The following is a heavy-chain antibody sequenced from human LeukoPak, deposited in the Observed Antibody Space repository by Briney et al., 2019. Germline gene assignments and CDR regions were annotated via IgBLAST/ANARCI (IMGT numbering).Heavy chain of an antibody. J-gene: IGHJ6*02. Sequence: ASVKVSCKASGYTFTSYDINWVRQATGQGLEWMGWMNPNSGNTGYAQKFQGGVTMTRNTSISTAYMELSSLRSEDTAVYYCARGSQSRTYYYYYGMDVWGQGTTVTVSS. CDR1: GYTFTSYD. D-gene: IGHD2-2*01. CDR3: ARGSQSRTYYYYYGMDV. CDR2: MNPNSGNT. V-gene: IGHV1-8*01.